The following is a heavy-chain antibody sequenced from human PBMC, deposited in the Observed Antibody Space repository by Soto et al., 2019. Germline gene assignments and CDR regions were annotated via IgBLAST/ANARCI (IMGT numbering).Heavy chain of an antibody. CDR3: TRAEYDYGDYPAGEWFDP. V-gene: IGHV3-49*03. Sequence: PGGSLRLSCTASGFTFGDYAMSWFRQAPGKGLEWVGFIRSKAYGGTTEYAASVKGRFTISRDDSKSIAYLQMNSLKTEDTAVYYCTRAEYDYGDYPAGEWFDPWGQGTLVTVSS. CDR1: GFTFGDYA. D-gene: IGHD4-17*01. CDR2: IRSKAYGGTT. J-gene: IGHJ5*02.